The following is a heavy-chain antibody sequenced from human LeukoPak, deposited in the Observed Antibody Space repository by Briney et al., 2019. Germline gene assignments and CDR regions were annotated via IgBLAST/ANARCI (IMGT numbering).Heavy chain of an antibody. J-gene: IGHJ4*02. CDR1: GGSISTNNYY. CDR2: ISYSGST. Sequence: SETLSLTCTVSGGSISTNNYYWGWIRQPPGKGLEWIGSISYSGSTSYNPSLESRVTISVDTSKNQFSLKLSSVTAADTALYYCARHQRPNYYDRSGPPDYWGQGTRVTVSS. CDR3: ARHQRPNYYDRSGPPDY. D-gene: IGHD3-22*01. V-gene: IGHV4-39*01.